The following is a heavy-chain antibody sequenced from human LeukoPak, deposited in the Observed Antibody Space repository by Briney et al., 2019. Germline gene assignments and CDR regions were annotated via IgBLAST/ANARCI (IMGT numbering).Heavy chain of an antibody. Sequence: GGSLRLSCAASGFTFDDYAMHWVRQAPGKGLEWVAGISYDGSHKYYADSVKGRFTISRDNSKNTLYVQMNSLRVEDTAVYYCAKEGYYDSSGSQYFQHWGQGALVTVSS. CDR2: ISYDGSHK. D-gene: IGHD3-22*01. CDR1: GFTFDDYA. J-gene: IGHJ1*01. V-gene: IGHV3-30*18. CDR3: AKEGYYDSSGSQYFQH.